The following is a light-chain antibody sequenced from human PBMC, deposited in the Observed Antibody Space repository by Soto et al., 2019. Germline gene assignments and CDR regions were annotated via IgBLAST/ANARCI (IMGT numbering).Light chain of an antibody. V-gene: IGKV3-20*01. CDR2: GAA. CDR3: QQYSSSPLT. Sequence: EIVLTQSPGTLSLSPGDRATLSCGASQSVSSNYLAWYQQKPDQGPRLLIYGAASRATAIPDRFSGSGSGTDFTLTISRLEPEDFAVYYCQQYSSSPLTFGLGTKMEIK. CDR1: QSVSSNY. J-gene: IGKJ4*02.